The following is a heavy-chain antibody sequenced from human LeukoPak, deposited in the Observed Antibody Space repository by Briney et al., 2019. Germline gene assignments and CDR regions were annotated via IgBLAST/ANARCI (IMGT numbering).Heavy chain of an antibody. CDR2: IKQDGSEK. CDR1: GFTFSSYW. Sequence: QAGGSLRLSCAASGFTFSSYWMSWVRQAPGKGLEWVANIKQDGSEKYYVDSVKGRFTISRDNAKNSLYLQMNSLRAEDTAVYYCARWRVVITMFSKYCFDYWGQGTLVTVSS. D-gene: IGHD3-22*01. CDR3: ARWRVVITMFSKYCFDY. J-gene: IGHJ4*02. V-gene: IGHV3-7*01.